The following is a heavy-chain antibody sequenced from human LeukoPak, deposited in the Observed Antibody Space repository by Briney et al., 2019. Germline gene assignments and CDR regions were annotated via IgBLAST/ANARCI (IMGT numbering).Heavy chain of an antibody. CDR1: GYTFTGYY. Sequence: ASVKASCKASGYTFTGYYMHWVRQAPGQGLEWMGWINPNSGGTNYAQKFQGRVTMTRDTSFSTAYMELSRLRSDDTAVYYCATGETNWSPTTPGNWFDPWGQGTLVTVSS. D-gene: IGHD1-20*01. V-gene: IGHV1-2*02. CDR2: INPNSGGT. CDR3: ATGETNWSPTTPGNWFDP. J-gene: IGHJ5*02.